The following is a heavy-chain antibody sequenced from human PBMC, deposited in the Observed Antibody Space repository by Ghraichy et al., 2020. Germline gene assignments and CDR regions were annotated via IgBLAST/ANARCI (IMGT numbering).Heavy chain of an antibody. CDR3: ARDTSGWKESYS. V-gene: IGHV4-4*02. CDR2: IWSSGTP. Sequence: SQTLSLTCAVSGGPIGDNNWWTWVRQPPGKGLEWIGEIWSSGTPNYTPSLKSRVTMSVDKSKNLFSLKLSSVTATDTAVYYCARDTSGWKESYSWGQGTLVTVSS. CDR1: GGPIGDNNW. D-gene: IGHD6-19*01. J-gene: IGHJ4*02.